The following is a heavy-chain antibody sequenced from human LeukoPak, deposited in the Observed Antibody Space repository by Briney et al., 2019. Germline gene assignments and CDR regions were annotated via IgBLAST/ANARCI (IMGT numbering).Heavy chain of an antibody. CDR2: TRQDGSEK. CDR1: GFTFSNYW. CDR3: ARELAGHYYGSGSSFDY. D-gene: IGHD3-10*01. J-gene: IGHJ4*02. Sequence: AGGSLRLSCAASGFTFSNYWMSWVRQAPGKGLEWVANTRQDGSEKYYVDSVKGRFTISRDNAKNSLYLQMNSLGAEDTAVYYCARELAGHYYGSGSSFDYWGQGTLVTVSS. V-gene: IGHV3-7*01.